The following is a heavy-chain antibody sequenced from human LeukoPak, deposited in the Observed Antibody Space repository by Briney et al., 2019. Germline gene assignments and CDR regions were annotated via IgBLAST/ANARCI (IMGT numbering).Heavy chain of an antibody. J-gene: IGHJ6*04. D-gene: IGHD3-9*01. V-gene: IGHV3-21*01. CDR1: GFTFSSYS. CDR2: ISSSSSYI. Sequence: GGSLRLSCAASGFTFSSYSMNWVRQAPGKGLEWVSSISSSSSYIYYADSVKGRFTISRDNAKNSLYLQMNSLRAEDTAVYYCARDREYDILTGYQSYYHYYGMDVWGKGTTVTVSS. CDR3: ARDREYDILTGYQSYYHYYGMDV.